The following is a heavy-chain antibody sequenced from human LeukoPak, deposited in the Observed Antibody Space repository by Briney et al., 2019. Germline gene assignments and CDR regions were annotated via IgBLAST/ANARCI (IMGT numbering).Heavy chain of an antibody. D-gene: IGHD6-19*01. Sequence: SETLSLTCTVSGXXISXXXXYWXXXRXPXXKXLXXXGYIYYSGSTNYNPSLKSRVTISVDTSKNQFSLKLSSVTAADTAVYYCASLGYSSGWYGRFDPWGQGTLVTISS. V-gene: IGHV4-61*01. CDR3: ASLGYSSGWYGRFDP. J-gene: IGHJ5*02. CDR1: GXXISXXXXY. CDR2: IYYSGST.